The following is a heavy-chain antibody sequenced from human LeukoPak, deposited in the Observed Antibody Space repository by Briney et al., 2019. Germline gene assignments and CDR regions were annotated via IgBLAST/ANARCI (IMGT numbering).Heavy chain of an antibody. CDR2: ISYIGTT. J-gene: IGHJ3*02. D-gene: IGHD4-17*01. CDR3: ARDLVTVTKGFDI. V-gene: IGHV4-59*11. CDR1: GDSFSSHY. Sequence: SETLSLTCAVSGDSFSSHYWTWIRRPPGRGLEWIGYISYIGTTNYNPSLKSRVTISIDTSKNQFSLKLSSVTTADTAVYYCARDLVTVTKGFDIWGLGTMVSVSS.